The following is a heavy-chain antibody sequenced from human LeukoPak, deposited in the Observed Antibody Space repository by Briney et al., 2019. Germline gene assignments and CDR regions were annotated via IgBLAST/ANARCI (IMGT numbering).Heavy chain of an antibody. D-gene: IGHD3-10*01. CDR3: ARETGGDYGSGTFFDL. J-gene: IGHJ4*02. CDR2: ISSGGDTK. V-gene: IGHV3-11*01. CDR1: EYVFSDYY. Sequence: GGSLRLSCAASEYVFSDYYMSWVRQAPGKGLEWVSYISSGGDTKYYADSVKGRFTISRDNAKNSLYLQMNNLRAEDTAVYYCARETGGDYGSGTFFDLWGQGNMVTVSS.